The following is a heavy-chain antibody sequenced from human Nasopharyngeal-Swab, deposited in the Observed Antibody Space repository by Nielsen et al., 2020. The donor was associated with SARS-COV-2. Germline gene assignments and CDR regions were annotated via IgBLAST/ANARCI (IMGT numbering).Heavy chain of an antibody. CDR2: ISSTGGNT. Sequence: GESLTISCSASGFTFRNYAMHWVRQAPGKGLEYVSAISSTGGNTYYTDSVKGRFTISRDNSKNTLYLQMGSLRVEDTAVYYCVKDSSSYEFDSWGQGTLVTVSS. D-gene: IGHD3-22*01. J-gene: IGHJ4*02. CDR1: GFTFRNYA. V-gene: IGHV3-64D*06. CDR3: VKDSSSYEFDS.